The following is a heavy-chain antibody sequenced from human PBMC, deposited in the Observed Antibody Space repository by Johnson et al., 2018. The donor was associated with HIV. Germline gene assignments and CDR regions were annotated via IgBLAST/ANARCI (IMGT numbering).Heavy chain of an antibody. V-gene: IGHV3-30-3*01. Sequence: VQLVESGGGVVQPGRSLRLSCAASGFTFSSYAMHWVRQAPGKGLEWVAVISYDGSNKYYADSVKGRFTISRDNSKNTLYLQMNSLRAEDTAVYYCARAEDYTGGAFDIWGQGTMVTVSS. J-gene: IGHJ3*02. D-gene: IGHD2-2*02. CDR1: GFTFSSYA. CDR2: ISYDGSNK. CDR3: ARAEDYTGGAFDI.